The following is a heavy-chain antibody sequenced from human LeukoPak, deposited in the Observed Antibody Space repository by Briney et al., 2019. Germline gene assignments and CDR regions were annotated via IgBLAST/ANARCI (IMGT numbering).Heavy chain of an antibody. CDR1: GFTFSDYG. CDR3: TKDGGLCSGSWYPSFDY. D-gene: IGHD6-13*01. CDR2: ISYDGSNK. V-gene: IGHV3-30*18. J-gene: IGHJ4*02. Sequence: GGSLRLSCAAAGFTFSDYGMRWVRQAPSKGLEWVAVISYDGSNKYYSDSVKGRFTISRDNPKNTLSLKMNRLRAEDTAVYYCTKDGGLCSGSWYPSFDYWGQGTLVTVSS.